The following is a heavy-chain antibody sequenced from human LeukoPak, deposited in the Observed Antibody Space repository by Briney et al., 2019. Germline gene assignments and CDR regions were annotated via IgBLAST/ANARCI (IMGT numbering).Heavy chain of an antibody. CDR3: ARDNCSSTSCYFYYYYYMDA. Sequence: GGSLRLSCAASGFTFSSYSMNWVRQAPGKGLEWVSSISSSSSYIYYADSVKGRFTISRDNAKNSLYLQMNSLRAEDTAVYYCARDNCSSTSCYFYYYYYMDAWGKGTTVTVSS. CDR2: ISSSSSYI. J-gene: IGHJ6*03. CDR1: GFTFSSYS. D-gene: IGHD2-2*01. V-gene: IGHV3-21*01.